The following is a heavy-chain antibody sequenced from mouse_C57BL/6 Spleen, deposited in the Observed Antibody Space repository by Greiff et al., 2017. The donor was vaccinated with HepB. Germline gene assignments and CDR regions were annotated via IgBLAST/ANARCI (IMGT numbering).Heavy chain of an antibody. Sequence: DVKLQESGPGLVKPSQSLSLTCSVSGYSITSGYYWNWIRQFPGNKLEWMGYISYDGSNNYNPSLKNRIPITRDTSKNQFFLKLNSVTTEDTATYYCADGNWYFDVWGTGTTVTVSS. CDR2: ISYDGSN. D-gene: IGHD2-1*01. CDR3: ADGNWYFDV. CDR1: GYSITSGYY. V-gene: IGHV3-6*01. J-gene: IGHJ1*03.